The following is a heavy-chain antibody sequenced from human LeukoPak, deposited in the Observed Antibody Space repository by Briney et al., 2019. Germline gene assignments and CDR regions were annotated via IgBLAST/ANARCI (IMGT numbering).Heavy chain of an antibody. J-gene: IGHJ4*02. D-gene: IGHD6-13*01. Sequence: PGGSLRLSCAASGFTFSSYAMSWVRQAPGKGLEWVSGISGSGGSTYYADSVKGRFTISRDNSKSTLYLQMSSLRAEDTAVYYCASSRGSSWDSIDYWGQGTLVTVSS. CDR1: GFTFSSYA. CDR3: ASSRGSSWDSIDY. CDR2: ISGSGGST. V-gene: IGHV3-23*01.